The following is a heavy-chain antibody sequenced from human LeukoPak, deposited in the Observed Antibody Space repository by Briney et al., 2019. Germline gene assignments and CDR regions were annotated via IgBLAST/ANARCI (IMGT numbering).Heavy chain of an antibody. D-gene: IGHD1-26*01. V-gene: IGHV4-39*01. J-gene: IGHJ4*02. CDR1: GGSINSGTFY. Sequence: PSETLSLTCTVSGGSINSGTFYWGWIRQLPGKGLEWIGSMYYDGSSYYNPSLKSRVTTSVDTSKNQFSLKLTSVTAADTAVYFCARRSDSGSDDGEDYFDYWGQGTLVTVSS. CDR3: ARRSDSGSDDGEDYFDY. CDR2: MYYDGSS.